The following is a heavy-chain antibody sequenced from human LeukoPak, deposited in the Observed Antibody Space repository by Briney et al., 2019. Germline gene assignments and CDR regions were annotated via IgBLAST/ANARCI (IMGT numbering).Heavy chain of an antibody. V-gene: IGHV5-51*01. CDR2: IYPGDSDT. D-gene: IGHD4-17*01. CDR1: GYSFTSYW. J-gene: IGHJ4*02. CDR3: ARWGSEPDYGDPNPPIFY. Sequence: GESLKISCKGSGYSFTSYWIGWVRQMPGKGLEWMGIIYPGDSDTRYSPSFQGQVTISADKSISTAYLQWSSLKASDTAMYYCARWGSEPDYGDPNPPIFYWGQGTLVTVSS.